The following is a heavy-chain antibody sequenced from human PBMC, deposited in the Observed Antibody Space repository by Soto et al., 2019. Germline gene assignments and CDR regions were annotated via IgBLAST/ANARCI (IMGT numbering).Heavy chain of an antibody. D-gene: IGHD2-2*01. CDR1: GYTFTDYD. CDR2: MNPNRGNT. CDR3: ARDSSTTNPV. V-gene: IGHV1-8*01. Sequence: QVQLVQSGAEVRRPGTSVMVSCKTSGYTFTDYDINWVRQATGQGLEWMGWMNPNRGNTGSAEKFQGRVSMTRNTDTSTAYMELSSLRSDDTAIYYCARDSSTTNPVWGQGTMVTVSS. J-gene: IGHJ3*01.